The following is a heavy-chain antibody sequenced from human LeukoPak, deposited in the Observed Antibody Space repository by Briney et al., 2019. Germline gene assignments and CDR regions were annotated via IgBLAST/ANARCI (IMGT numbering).Heavy chain of an antibody. D-gene: IGHD3-10*01. CDR1: GITFSTYG. V-gene: IGHV3-23*01. CDR2: ISDDASST. Sequence: GGSLRLSCAASGITFSTYGMSWVRQAPGTGLQWVSSISDDASSTYYADSVKGRFTISRDNSKNTLYLQMNSLRVEDTAVYYCARDGQNGSPYATDVWGQGTTVTVSS. CDR3: ARDGQNGSPYATDV. J-gene: IGHJ6*02.